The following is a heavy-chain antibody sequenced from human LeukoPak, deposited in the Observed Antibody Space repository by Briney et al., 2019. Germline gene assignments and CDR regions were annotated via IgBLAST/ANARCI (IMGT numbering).Heavy chain of an antibody. CDR3: AKEQGYSSGWYTFDY. V-gene: IGHV3-74*01. J-gene: IGHJ4*02. CDR2: INADEDRA. D-gene: IGHD6-19*01. CDR1: GFTFSDYW. Sequence: SGGSLRLSCAASGFTFSDYWMHWVRQAPGKGLVWVSHINADEDRAAYADSVKGRFTISRDNARNTLYLQMNSLRAEDTAVYYCAKEQGYSSGWYTFDYWGQGTLVTVSS.